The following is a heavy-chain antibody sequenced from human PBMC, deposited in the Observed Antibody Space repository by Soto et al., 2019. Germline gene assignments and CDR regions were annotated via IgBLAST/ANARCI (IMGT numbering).Heavy chain of an antibody. D-gene: IGHD5-18*01. V-gene: IGHV4-59*01. J-gene: IGHJ4*02. CDR3: ARDREHSYGSYFDY. CDR1: GGSISTYY. CDR2: IYYRGNT. Sequence: SETLSLTCTVSGGSISTYYWSWIRQPPGKGLEWIGYIYYRGNTNYNPSLKSRVTISVDTTKNQFSLKLTYVTAADTAVYYCARDREHSYGSYFDYWGQGSLVTVSS.